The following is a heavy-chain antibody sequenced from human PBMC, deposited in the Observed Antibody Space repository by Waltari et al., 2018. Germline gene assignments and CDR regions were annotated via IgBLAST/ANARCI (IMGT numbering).Heavy chain of an antibody. CDR1: GGSFSGYY. CDR2: ISHSGTT. Sequence: QVQLQQWGSGLLKPSETLSLTCAVYGGSFSGYYWSWIRQPPGKGLEWSGEISHSGTTNYNPSLRSRVTISLDTSKNQFSLKLSSETAADTAVYYCARQEIIVEVTGDGFDIWGQGTMVTVSS. CDR3: ARQEIIVEVTGDGFDI. V-gene: IGHV4-34*01. J-gene: IGHJ3*02. D-gene: IGHD2-21*02.